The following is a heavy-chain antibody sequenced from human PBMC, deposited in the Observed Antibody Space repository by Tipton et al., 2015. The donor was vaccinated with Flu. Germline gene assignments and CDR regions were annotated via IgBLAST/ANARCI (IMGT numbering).Heavy chain of an antibody. Sequence: TLSLTCSVSGGSISSGIYYWTWIRQPAGKGLEWIGRVYTSGSTNYNPSLKSRVTISVDTSKNQFSLRLLSVTATDTAVYYCARRDYSNYVSEPKNWFDPWGQGILVTVSS. CDR1: GGSISSGIYY. CDR2: VYTSGST. V-gene: IGHV4-61*02. D-gene: IGHD4-11*01. J-gene: IGHJ5*02. CDR3: ARRDYSNYVSEPKNWFDP.